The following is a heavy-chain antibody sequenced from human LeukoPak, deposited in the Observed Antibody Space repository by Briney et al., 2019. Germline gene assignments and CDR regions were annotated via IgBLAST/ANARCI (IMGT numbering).Heavy chain of an antibody. CDR1: GFIFSNYA. CDR3: ARDPGAFPYFFDS. Sequence: GGSLRLSCAASGFIFSNYAMIWVRQAPGKGLEWVSTIGGRGGNIYYAESVKGRFTISRDNSKNTLYLQMNSLRVEDTAVYFCARDPGAFPYFFDSWGQGTLVTVSS. V-gene: IGHV3-23*01. J-gene: IGHJ4*02. CDR2: IGGRGGNI. D-gene: IGHD4/OR15-4a*01.